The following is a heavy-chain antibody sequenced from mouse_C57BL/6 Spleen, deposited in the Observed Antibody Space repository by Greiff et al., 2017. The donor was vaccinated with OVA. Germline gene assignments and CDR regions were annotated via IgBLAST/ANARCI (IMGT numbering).Heavy chain of an antibody. D-gene: IGHD2-4*01. V-gene: IGHV1-82*01. J-gene: IGHJ3*01. Sequence: QVQLKQSGPELVKPGASVKISCKASGYAFSSSWMNWVKQRPGKGLEWIGRIYPGDGDTNYNGKFKGKATLTADKSSSTAYMQLSSLTSEDSAVYFCARSGDYDWAYWGQGTLVTVSA. CDR2: IYPGDGDT. CDR1: GYAFSSSW. CDR3: ARSGDYDWAY.